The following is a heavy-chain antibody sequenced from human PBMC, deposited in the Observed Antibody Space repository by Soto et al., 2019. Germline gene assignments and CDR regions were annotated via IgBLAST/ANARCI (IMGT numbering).Heavy chain of an antibody. CDR1: GFTFSSYW. Sequence: EVQLVESGGGLVQPGGSLRLSCAASGFTFSSYWMSWVRQAPGKGLEWVANIKQDGSEKYYVDSVKGRFTISRDNAKNSLYLQMNCLRAEDTAVYYCAGNYYGSGSYYAGPSDYWGQGTLVTVSS. V-gene: IGHV3-7*01. D-gene: IGHD3-10*01. CDR3: AGNYYGSGSYYAGPSDY. J-gene: IGHJ4*02. CDR2: IKQDGSEK.